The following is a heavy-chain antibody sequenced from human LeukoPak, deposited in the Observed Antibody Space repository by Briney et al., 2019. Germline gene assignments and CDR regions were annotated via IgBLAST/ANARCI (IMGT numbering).Heavy chain of an antibody. D-gene: IGHD6-6*01. CDR2: IIPIFGTA. J-gene: IGHJ4*02. Sequence: SVKVACKASGGTFSSYAISWVRQAPGQGLEWMGGIIPIFGTANYAQKFQGRVTITADESTSTAYMELSSLRSEDTAVYYCTLTENSSSSGYFDYWGQGTLVTVSS. CDR1: GGTFSSYA. V-gene: IGHV1-69*13. CDR3: TLTENSSSSGYFDY.